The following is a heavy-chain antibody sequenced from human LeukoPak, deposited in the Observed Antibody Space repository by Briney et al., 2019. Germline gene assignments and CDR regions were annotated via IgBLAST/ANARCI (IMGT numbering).Heavy chain of an antibody. CDR1: GGSISSYY. Sequence: SETLSLTCTVSGGSISSYYWSWIRQPPGKGLEWIGYIYYSGSTNYNPSLKSRVTISVDTSKNQFSLKLSSVTAADTAVYYCARMHYYDSSGYLYYYYGMDVWGQGTTVTVSS. D-gene: IGHD3-22*01. J-gene: IGHJ6*02. V-gene: IGHV4-59*08. CDR2: IYYSGST. CDR3: ARMHYYDSSGYLYYYYGMDV.